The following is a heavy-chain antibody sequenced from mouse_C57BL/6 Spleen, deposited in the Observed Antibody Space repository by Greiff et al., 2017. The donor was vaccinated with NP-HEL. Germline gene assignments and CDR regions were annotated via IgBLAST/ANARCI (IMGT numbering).Heavy chain of an antibody. V-gene: IGHV1-52*01. CDR3: ARATTDFDY. J-gene: IGHJ2*01. CDR2: IDPSDSET. CDR1: GYTFTSYW. D-gene: IGHD1-1*01. Sequence: QVQLQQPGAELVRPGSSVKLSCKASGYTFTSYWMHWVKQRPIQGLEWIGNIDPSDSETHYTQKFKDKATLTVDKSSSTAYMQLSSLTSEDSAVYYCARATTDFDYWGQGTTLAVSS.